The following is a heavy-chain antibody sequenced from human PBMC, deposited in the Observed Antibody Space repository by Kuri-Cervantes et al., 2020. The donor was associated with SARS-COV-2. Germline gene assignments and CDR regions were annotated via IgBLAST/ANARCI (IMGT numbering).Heavy chain of an antibody. D-gene: IGHD6-13*01. J-gene: IGHJ4*02. CDR1: GFTFSSYS. V-gene: IGHV3-21*05. Sequence: GESLKISCAASGFTFSSYSMNWVRQAPGKGLEWVSYISSSSSHTPYADSVKGRFTISRDNAKNSLYLRMNSLRAEDTAVYYCARVRETVAAGMVDYWGQGTLVTVSS. CDR2: ISSSSSHT. CDR3: ARVRETVAAGMVDY.